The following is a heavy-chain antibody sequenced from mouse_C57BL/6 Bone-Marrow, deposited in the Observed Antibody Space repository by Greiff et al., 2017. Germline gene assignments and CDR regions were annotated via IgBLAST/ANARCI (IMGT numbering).Heavy chain of an antibody. CDR1: GYTFTSYW. D-gene: IGHD1-1*01. V-gene: IGHV1-64*01. CDR2: IQPNSGST. CDR3: EWGVLRVAMDY. Sequence: VQLQQSGAELVKPGASVTLSCKASGYTFTSYWMHWVKQRPGQGLEWIGVIQPNSGSTNYNEKFYSKATLTVDNYSSTAYMKLSSLTSEDSAVYCDEWGVLRVAMDYWGQGTSVTVSS. J-gene: IGHJ4*01.